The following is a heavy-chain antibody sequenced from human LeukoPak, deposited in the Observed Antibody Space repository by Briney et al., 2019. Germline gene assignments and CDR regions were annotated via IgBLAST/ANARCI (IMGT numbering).Heavy chain of an antibody. CDR1: GFTFSSYG. V-gene: IGHV3-21*01. D-gene: IGHD2-15*01. CDR3: AREGGNYFYMDV. J-gene: IGHJ6*03. CDR2: MSGSSTYI. Sequence: GGSLRLSCAASGFTFSSYGTSWVRQAPGKGLEWISSMSGSSTYIYYGDSVRGRFTISRDNAKNSLHLQMNSLRADDAGVYYCAREGGNYFYMDVWGIGTTVTISS.